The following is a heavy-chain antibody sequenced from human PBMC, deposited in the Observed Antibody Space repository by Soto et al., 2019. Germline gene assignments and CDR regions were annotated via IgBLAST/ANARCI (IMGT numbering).Heavy chain of an antibody. D-gene: IGHD3-22*01. V-gene: IGHV3-74*01. CDR2: IKSDGSST. J-gene: IGHJ5*02. CDR1: GFTFSAYW. CDR3: AREITMTSYNWFDP. Sequence: GGSLRLSCAASGFTFSAYWMHWVRQAPGKGLVWVSRIKSDGSSTSYVDSVRGRFTISRDNAKNTLYLQMNSLRAEDTAVYFCAREITMTSYNWFDPWGQGTLVTVSS.